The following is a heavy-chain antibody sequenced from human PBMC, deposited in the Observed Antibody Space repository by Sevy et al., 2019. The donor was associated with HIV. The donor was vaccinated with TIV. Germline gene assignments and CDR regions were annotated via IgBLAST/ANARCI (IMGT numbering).Heavy chain of an antibody. CDR1: GFTFSSYA. J-gene: IGHJ5*02. CDR2: ISYDGSNK. CDR3: ARDPAVAGSDNWFDP. Sequence: GGSLRLSCAASGFTFSSYAMHWVRQAPGKGLEWVAVISYDGSNKYYADSVKGRFTISRDNSKNTLYLQMNSLRAEDTAVDYGARDPAVAGSDNWFDPWGQGTLVTVSS. D-gene: IGHD6-19*01. V-gene: IGHV3-30-3*01.